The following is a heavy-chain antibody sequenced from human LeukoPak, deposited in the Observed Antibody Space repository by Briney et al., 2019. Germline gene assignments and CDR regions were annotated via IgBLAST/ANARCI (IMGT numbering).Heavy chain of an antibody. Sequence: PGGSLRLSCAASGFTFSSYGMHWVRQAPGKGLEWVAFIRYDGSNKYYADSVKGRFTISRDNSKNTLYLQMNSLRAEDTAVYYCARGLAPWYDILTGYYRNWFDPWGQGTLVTVSS. V-gene: IGHV3-30*02. CDR1: GFTFSSYG. D-gene: IGHD3-9*01. J-gene: IGHJ5*02. CDR2: IRYDGSNK. CDR3: ARGLAPWYDILTGYYRNWFDP.